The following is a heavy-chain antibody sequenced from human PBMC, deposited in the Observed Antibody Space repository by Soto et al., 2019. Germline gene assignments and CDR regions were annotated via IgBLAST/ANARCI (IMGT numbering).Heavy chain of an antibody. CDR2: ISYDGNNK. J-gene: IGHJ6*02. V-gene: IGHV3-30*18. Sequence: QPGGSLRLSCAASGFTFSSYGMHWVRQAPGKGLEWVAVISYDGNNKYDADSVKGRFTISRDNSKNTLYLQMNSLRAEDTAVYYCAKDLESSRRYFYYYGMDAWGQGTTVTVSS. D-gene: IGHD6-13*01. CDR1: GFTFSSYG. CDR3: AKDLESSRRYFYYYGMDA.